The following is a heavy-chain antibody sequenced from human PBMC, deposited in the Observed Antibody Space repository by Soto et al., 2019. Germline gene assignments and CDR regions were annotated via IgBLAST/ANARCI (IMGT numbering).Heavy chain of an antibody. CDR1: GGSISSYY. Sequence: SETLSLTCTVSGGSISSYYWSWIRQPPGKGLEWIGYIYYSGSTNYNPTLKSRVTISVDKSKNQFSLKLSSVTAADTAVYYCAREQRLSGNGREAFDIWGQGTMVTVSS. V-gene: IGHV4-59*01. CDR3: AREQRLSGNGREAFDI. D-gene: IGHD1-1*01. CDR2: IYYSGST. J-gene: IGHJ3*02.